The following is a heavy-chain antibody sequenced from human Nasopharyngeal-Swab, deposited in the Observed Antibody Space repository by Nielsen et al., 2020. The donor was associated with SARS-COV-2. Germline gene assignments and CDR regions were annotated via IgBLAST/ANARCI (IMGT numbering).Heavy chain of an antibody. J-gene: IGHJ4*02. CDR3: AREGGLVRFWDY. V-gene: IGHV3-30-3*01. CDR1: GFTFSSYA. Sequence: GESLKISCAAPGFTFSSYAMHWVRQAPGKGLEWVAVISYDGSNKYYADSVKGRFTISRDNSKNTLYLQMNSLRAEDTAVYYCAREGGLVRFWDYWGQGTLVTVSS. D-gene: IGHD3-16*01. CDR2: ISYDGSNK.